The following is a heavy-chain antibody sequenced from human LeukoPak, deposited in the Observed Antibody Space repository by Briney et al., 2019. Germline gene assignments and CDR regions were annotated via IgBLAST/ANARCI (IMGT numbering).Heavy chain of an antibody. Sequence: PGGSLRLSCAAPGFTFSSYGMSWVRQAPGKGLEWVSAISGRDSNTYYADSVEGRFTISRDNSKNTLYLHLNSLRAEDTAVYYCAKRSDYGGNGNYFDSWGQGTPVTVSS. J-gene: IGHJ4*02. V-gene: IGHV3-23*01. CDR3: AKRSDYGGNGNYFDS. CDR1: GFTFSSYG. CDR2: ISGRDSNT. D-gene: IGHD4-23*01.